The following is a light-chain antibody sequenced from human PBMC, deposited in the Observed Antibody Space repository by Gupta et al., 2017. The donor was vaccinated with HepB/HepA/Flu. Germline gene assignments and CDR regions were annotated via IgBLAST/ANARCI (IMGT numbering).Light chain of an antibody. CDR2: YND. V-gene: IGLV1-44*01. Sequence: QSVLTQSTSVSGTPGQRGTMSCPGRSSNVGRNNVNWYQQLPVTAPKLLIFYNDERPSGVPDRISGSKSGTSASLAICGLQAEDEADYYCASYEATLTVVVFGGGTKLTIL. CDR3: ASYEATLTVVV. CDR1: SSNVGRNN. J-gene: IGLJ2*01.